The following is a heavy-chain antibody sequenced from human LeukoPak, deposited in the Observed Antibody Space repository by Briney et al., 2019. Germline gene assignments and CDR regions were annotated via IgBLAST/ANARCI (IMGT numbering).Heavy chain of an antibody. Sequence: SETLSLTCAVSGYSISSGYYWGWIRQPPGKGLEWIGSIYRSGSTYYNPSLKSRVTISVDTSKNQFSLKLSSVTAADTAVYYCARAPGYYDSSGYYVDYWGQGTLVTVSS. CDR1: GYSISSGYY. J-gene: IGHJ4*02. CDR2: IYRSGST. D-gene: IGHD3-22*01. V-gene: IGHV4-38-2*01. CDR3: ARAPGYYDSSGYYVDY.